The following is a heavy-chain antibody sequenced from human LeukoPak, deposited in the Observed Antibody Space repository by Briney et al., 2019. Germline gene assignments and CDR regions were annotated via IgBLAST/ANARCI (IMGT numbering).Heavy chain of an antibody. Sequence: SEALSLTCAVYGGSFSGYYWSWIRQPPGKGLEWIGEINHSGSTNYNPSLKSRVTISVDTFKNQFSLKLSSVTAADTAVYYCARRAEYSSPFYYYYYMDVWGKGTTVTVSS. CDR3: ARRAEYSSPFYYYYYMDV. V-gene: IGHV4-34*01. CDR2: INHSGST. J-gene: IGHJ6*03. D-gene: IGHD6-6*01. CDR1: GGSFSGYY.